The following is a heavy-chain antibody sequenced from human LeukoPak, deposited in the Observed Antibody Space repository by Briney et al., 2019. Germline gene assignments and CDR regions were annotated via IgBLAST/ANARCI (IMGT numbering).Heavy chain of an antibody. CDR2: IYYSGTT. V-gene: IGHV4-59*08. J-gene: IGHJ1*01. Sequence: SETLSLTCTVSGDSINGDYWSWIRQPPGKGLERIGYIYYSGTTNYNPSLMSRVTISVDTSKNQFSLNLTSVAAADSAVYYCAKLIHPYSSGWQFQYWGQGALVIVSS. CDR3: AKLIHPYSSGWQFQY. D-gene: IGHD4-11*01. CDR1: GDSINGDY.